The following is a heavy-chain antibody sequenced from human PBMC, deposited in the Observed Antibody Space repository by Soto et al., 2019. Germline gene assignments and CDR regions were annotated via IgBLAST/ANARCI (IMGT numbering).Heavy chain of an antibody. J-gene: IGHJ4*02. CDR1: GFTFSSYG. CDR3: AKDKAGKAARPGEFDY. V-gene: IGHV3-30*18. Sequence: QVQLVESGGGVVQPGRSLRLSCAASGFTFSSYGMHWVRQAPGKGLEWVAVISYDGSNKYYADSVKGRFTISRDNSKNTLYLQMNSLRAEDTAVYYCAKDKAGKAARPGEFDYWGQGTLVTVSS. CDR2: ISYDGSNK. D-gene: IGHD6-6*01.